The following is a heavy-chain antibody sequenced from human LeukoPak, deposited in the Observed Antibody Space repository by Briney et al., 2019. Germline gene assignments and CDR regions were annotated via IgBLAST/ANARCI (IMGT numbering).Heavy chain of an antibody. CDR1: GYTVTSYG. D-gene: IGHD2-15*01. V-gene: IGHV1-18*01. CDR3: ARVFRLSGVFSLKKYYFDY. CDR2: ISAYNGNT. Sequence: WASVKVSCKASGYTVTSYGISWVRQAPGQGLEWMGWISAYNGNTNYAQKLQGRVNMRTDTSVSTAYMELRSLRSDDTAVYYCARVFRLSGVFSLKKYYFDYWGQGTLVTVSS. J-gene: IGHJ4*02.